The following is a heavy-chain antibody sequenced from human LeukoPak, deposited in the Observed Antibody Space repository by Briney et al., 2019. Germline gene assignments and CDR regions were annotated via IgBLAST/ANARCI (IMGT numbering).Heavy chain of an antibody. CDR2: IYTSGST. V-gene: IGHV4-4*07. Sequence: PSETLSLTCTVSGGSISSYYWSWIRQPAGKGLEWIGRIYTSGSTNYNPSLKSRVTMSVDTSKNQFSLKLSSVTAADTAVYYCARLGHIVVVPAASPVDYWGQGTLVTVSS. CDR1: GGSISSYY. J-gene: IGHJ4*02. D-gene: IGHD2-2*01. CDR3: ARLGHIVVVPAASPVDY.